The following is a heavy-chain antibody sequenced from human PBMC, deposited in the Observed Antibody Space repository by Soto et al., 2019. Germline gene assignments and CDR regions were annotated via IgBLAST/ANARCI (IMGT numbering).Heavy chain of an antibody. V-gene: IGHV1-18*01. CDR1: GYTFTSYG. CDR2: ISAYNGNT. D-gene: IGHD3-9*01. J-gene: IGHJ4*02. Sequence: GASVKVSCKASGYTFTSYGISWVLQAPGQGLEWMGWISAYNGNTNYAQKLQGRVTMTTDTSTSTAYMELRSLRSDDTAVYYCARDRHIVLRYFDWLSPNDYWGQGTLVTVSS. CDR3: ARDRHIVLRYFDWLSPNDY.